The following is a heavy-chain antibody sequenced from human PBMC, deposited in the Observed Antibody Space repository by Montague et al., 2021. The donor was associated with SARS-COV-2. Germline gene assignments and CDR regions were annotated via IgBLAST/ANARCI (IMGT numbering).Heavy chain of an antibody. CDR1: GGSFSGYY. Sequence: SETLSLTCAVYGGSFSGYYWSWIRQPPGKGLEWIGEINHSGSTNYNPSLKSRVTISVDTSKNQFSLKLTSVTAADTAAYYCARRVVVRGVIRPPHYYFDYWGQGTLVTVSS. CDR3: ARRVVVRGVIRPPHYYFDY. V-gene: IGHV4-34*01. J-gene: IGHJ4*02. CDR2: INHSGST. D-gene: IGHD3-10*01.